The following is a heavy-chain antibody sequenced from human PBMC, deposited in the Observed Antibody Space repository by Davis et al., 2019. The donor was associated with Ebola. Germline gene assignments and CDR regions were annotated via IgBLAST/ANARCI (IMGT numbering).Heavy chain of an antibody. CDR3: ARDRVDYGSGSYSSY. Sequence: AASVKVSCKASGGTFSSYTISWVRQAPGQGLEWMGRIIPILGIANYAQKFQGRVTITADKSTSTAYMELSSLRSEDTAVYYCARDRVDYGSGSYSSYWGQGTLVTVSS. CDR1: GGTFSSYT. D-gene: IGHD3-10*01. J-gene: IGHJ4*02. V-gene: IGHV1-69*04. CDR2: IIPILGIA.